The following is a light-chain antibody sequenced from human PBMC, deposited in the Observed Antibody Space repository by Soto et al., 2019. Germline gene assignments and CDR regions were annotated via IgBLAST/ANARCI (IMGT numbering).Light chain of an antibody. V-gene: IGLV1-40*01. CDR3: QSYDSSLTASHV. Sequence: QSVLTQPPSVSGAPGQRVTISCTGSSSNIGAGYDVHWYQLLPGTAPKLLIYGNTNRPSGVSDRFSGSKSGNSASLAITGLQAEDEADYYCQSYDSSLTASHVFGTGTKVTVL. J-gene: IGLJ1*01. CDR1: SSNIGAGYD. CDR2: GNT.